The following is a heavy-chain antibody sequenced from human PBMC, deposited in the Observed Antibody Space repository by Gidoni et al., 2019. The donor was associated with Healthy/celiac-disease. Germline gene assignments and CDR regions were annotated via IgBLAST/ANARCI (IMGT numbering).Heavy chain of an antibody. Sequence: ASVKVSCQASGYTFTSYDINWVRQATGQGLERMGWMNPNSGNTGYAQKFQGRVTMTRNTSISTAYMELSSLRSEDTAVYYCARAGGSSGYFYYYYGMDVWGQGTTVTVSS. CDR3: ARAGGSSGYFYYYYGMDV. CDR2: MNPNSGNT. V-gene: IGHV1-8*01. D-gene: IGHD3-22*01. CDR1: GYTFTSYD. J-gene: IGHJ6*02.